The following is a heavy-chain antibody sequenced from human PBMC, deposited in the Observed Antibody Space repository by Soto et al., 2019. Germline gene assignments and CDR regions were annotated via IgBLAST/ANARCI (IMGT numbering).Heavy chain of an antibody. D-gene: IGHD3-9*01. CDR1: GGSISSYY. J-gene: IGHJ3*02. CDR3: ARGSIYDILTGYYNDAFDI. Sequence: ASETLSLTCTVSGGSISSYYWSWIRQPPGKGLEWIGYIYYSGSTNYNPSLKSRVTISVDTSKNQFSLKLSSVTAADTAVYYCARGSIYDILTGYYNDAFDIWGQGTMVTVSS. CDR2: IYYSGST. V-gene: IGHV4-59*01.